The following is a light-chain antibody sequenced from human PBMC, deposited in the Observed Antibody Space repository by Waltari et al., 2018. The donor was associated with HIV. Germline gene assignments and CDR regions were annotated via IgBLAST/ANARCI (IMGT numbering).Light chain of an antibody. V-gene: IGLV2-14*01. J-gene: IGLJ2*01. CDR3: SSYTSSNTLVV. Sequence: SPLTQPATVSGSPGQSITLSCTGTSSDVRGYNYVSSYQQHPGKAPKLMIYEVSNRPSGVSNRFSGSKSGKTASLTISGLQAEDEADYYCSSYTSSNTLVVFGGGTKLTVL. CDR2: EVS. CDR1: SSDVRGYNY.